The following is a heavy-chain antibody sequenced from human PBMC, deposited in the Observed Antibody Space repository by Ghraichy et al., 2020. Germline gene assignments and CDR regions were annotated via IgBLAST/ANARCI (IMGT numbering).Heavy chain of an antibody. D-gene: IGHD3-22*01. CDR1: GFTFSSYA. J-gene: IGHJ3*02. Sequence: GESLNISCAASGFTFSSYAMSWVRQAPGKGLEWVSAISGSGGSTYYADSVKGRFTISRDNSKNTLYLQMNSLRAEDTAVYYCAKDITMIVVDAFDIWGQGTMVTVSS. CDR2: ISGSGGST. V-gene: IGHV3-23*01. CDR3: AKDITMIVVDAFDI.